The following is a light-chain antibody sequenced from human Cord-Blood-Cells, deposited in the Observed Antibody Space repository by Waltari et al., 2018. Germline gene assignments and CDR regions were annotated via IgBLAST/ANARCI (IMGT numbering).Light chain of an antibody. CDR1: SSDVGGYNY. CDR3: SSYAGSNSYV. V-gene: IGLV2-8*01. Sequence: QSALTQPPSASGSPGQSVTISCTGTSSDVGGYNYVSWYQQHPGKAPKLMIYEVSKRPSGPPDRFSGSKSGNTASLTVSGLQAEDEADYYCSSYAGSNSYVFGTGTKVTVL. CDR2: EVS. J-gene: IGLJ1*01.